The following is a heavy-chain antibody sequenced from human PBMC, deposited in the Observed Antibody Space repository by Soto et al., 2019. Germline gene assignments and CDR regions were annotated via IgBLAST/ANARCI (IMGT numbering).Heavy chain of an antibody. J-gene: IGHJ4*02. CDR1: GFNFGVFG. CDR2: FSYEGSEE. CDR3: ALTRRSSLLEVAGPGFEY. D-gene: IGHD6-19*01. Sequence: PVGSLRPSCATSGFNFGVFGMHWVLQAPGKGLEWLSVFSYEGSEEHYADSVRGRFTISRDNSKSTLFLQMDSLRVEDTGVYYCALTRRSSLLEVAGPGFEYWGQGTLVTVSS. V-gene: IGHV3-30*03.